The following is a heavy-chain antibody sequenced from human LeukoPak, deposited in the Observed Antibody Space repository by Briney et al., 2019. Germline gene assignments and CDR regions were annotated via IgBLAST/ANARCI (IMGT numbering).Heavy chain of an antibody. V-gene: IGHV4-34*01. CDR2: INHSGST. CDR1: GGSFSGYY. J-gene: IGHJ6*03. CDR3: ARTTEGYCRGRSCYSYYYMDV. Sequence: PSETLSLTCAVYGGSFSGYYWSWIRQPPGKGLEWIGEINHSGSTNYNPSLKSRVTISVDTSKNQFSLKLSSVTAADTAVYYCARTTEGYCRGRSCYSYYYMDVWGKGTTVTVSS. D-gene: IGHD2-15*01.